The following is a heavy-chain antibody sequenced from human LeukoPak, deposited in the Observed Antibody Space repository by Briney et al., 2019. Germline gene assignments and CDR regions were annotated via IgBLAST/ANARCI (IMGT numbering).Heavy chain of an antibody. CDR1: GFTFSSSW. J-gene: IGHJ5*02. CDR3: VRAIMTTAINWFDP. CDR2: IKCDGSEK. D-gene: IGHD4-17*01. Sequence: PGGSLRLSCAASGFTFSSSWMHWVCQAPEKGLEWVADIKCDGSEKYYVDSVEGRLTISRDNAKNSLYLQVNSLRAEDMTVYYCVRAIMTTAINWFDPWGQGTLVTVSS. V-gene: IGHV3-52*01.